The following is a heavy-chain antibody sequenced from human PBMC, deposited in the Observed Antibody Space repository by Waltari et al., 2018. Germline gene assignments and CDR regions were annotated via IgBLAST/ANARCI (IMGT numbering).Heavy chain of an antibody. CDR3: ATLLGHSTYFDH. Sequence: EVHLVESGGDLVQPGGSLRLSCGDSGLTFSSIWMSWVRQAPGKVLEWVATMKLDGSMTFYLDSVRGRFTISTDNAKKSLYLQMDSLRAEDTAVYYCATLLGHSTYFDHWGQGALVTVSS. CDR2: MKLDGSMT. CDR1: GLTFSSIW. J-gene: IGHJ4*02. V-gene: IGHV3-7*01.